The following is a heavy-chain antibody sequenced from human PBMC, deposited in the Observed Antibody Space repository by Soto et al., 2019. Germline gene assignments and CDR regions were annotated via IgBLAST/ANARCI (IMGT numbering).Heavy chain of an antibody. V-gene: IGHV2-5*01. Sequence: QITLKESGPTLVKPTQTLTLTCTFSGFSLSTSGVGVGWIRQPPGKALEWLALIYWNDDKRYSPSLKSRLTITNDTSKDQVVLTMTNMDPVDTATYYCAHRQYCSSTSCYGLYAFDIWGQGTMVTVSS. J-gene: IGHJ3*02. CDR1: GFSLSTSGVG. D-gene: IGHD2-2*01. CDR3: AHRQYCSSTSCYGLYAFDI. CDR2: IYWNDDK.